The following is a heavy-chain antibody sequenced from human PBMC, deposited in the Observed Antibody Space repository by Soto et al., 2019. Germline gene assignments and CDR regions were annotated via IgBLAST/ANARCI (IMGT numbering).Heavy chain of an antibody. V-gene: IGHV4-39*02. J-gene: IGHJ4*02. CDR2: IYYSGST. CDR1: GGSISSSSYY. D-gene: IGHD6-25*01. CDR3: AREYSSAHDY. Sequence: QLQLQESGPGLVKPSETLSLTCTVSGGSISSSSYYWGWIRQPPGKGLEWIGSIYYSGSTFYSPSLRSRVTISVDTSKNQFSLRVSSVTAADTAVYYCAREYSSAHDYWGQGTLVTVSS.